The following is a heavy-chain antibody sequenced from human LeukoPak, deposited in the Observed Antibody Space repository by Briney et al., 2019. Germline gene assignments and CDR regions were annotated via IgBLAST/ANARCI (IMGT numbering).Heavy chain of an antibody. CDR1: GFTFSHAW. CDR2: IKQDGSEK. Sequence: GGSLRLSCAASGFTFSHAWMSWVRQAPGKGLEWVANIKQDGSEKYYVDSVKGRFTISRDNAKNSLYLQTNSLRAEDTAVYYCARMEWWLATYDAFDIWGQGTMVTVSS. V-gene: IGHV3-7*01. D-gene: IGHD3-3*01. CDR3: ARMEWWLATYDAFDI. J-gene: IGHJ3*02.